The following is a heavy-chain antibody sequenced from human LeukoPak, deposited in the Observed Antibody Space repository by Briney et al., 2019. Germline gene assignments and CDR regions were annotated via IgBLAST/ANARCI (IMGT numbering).Heavy chain of an antibody. CDR2: ISSSSSYI. D-gene: IGHD6-13*01. CDR3: ARSGLGIAAAGHEFDP. Sequence: PGGSLRLSCAASGFTFSSYSMNWVRQAPGKGLEWVSSISSSSSYIYYADSVKGRFTISRDNAKNSLYLQMNSLRAEDTAVYYCARSGLGIAAAGHEFDPWGQGTLVTVSS. J-gene: IGHJ5*02. V-gene: IGHV3-21*01. CDR1: GFTFSSYS.